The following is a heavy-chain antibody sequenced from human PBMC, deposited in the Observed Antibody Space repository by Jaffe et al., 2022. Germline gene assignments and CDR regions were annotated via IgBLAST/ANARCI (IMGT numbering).Heavy chain of an antibody. CDR3: ARGASEYDFPEGYMDV. V-gene: IGHV4-59*01. Sequence: QVQLQESGPGLVKPSETLSLTCTVSGGSISSYYWSWIRQPPGKGLEWIGYIYYSGSTNYNPSLKSRVTISVDTSKNQFSLKLSSVTAADTAVYYCARGASEYDFPEGYMDVWGKGTTVTVSS. J-gene: IGHJ6*03. D-gene: IGHD3-3*01. CDR2: IYYSGST. CDR1: GGSISSYY.